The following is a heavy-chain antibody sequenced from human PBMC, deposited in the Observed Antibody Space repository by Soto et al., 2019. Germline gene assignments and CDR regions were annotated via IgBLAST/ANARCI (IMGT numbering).Heavy chain of an antibody. CDR1: GFTFSSYS. CDR2: ISGSGSSE. J-gene: IGHJ6*02. CDR3: AKDYGYYDFWSGYQNYGMDV. V-gene: IGHV3-23*01. D-gene: IGHD3-3*01. Sequence: HPGGSLRLSCAASGFTFSSYSMNWVRQAPGKGLEWVSSISGSGSSEYYADSVKGRFTISRDNSKSTVYLEMNSLRAEDTAVYYCAKDYGYYDFWSGYQNYGMDVWGQGTTVTVSS.